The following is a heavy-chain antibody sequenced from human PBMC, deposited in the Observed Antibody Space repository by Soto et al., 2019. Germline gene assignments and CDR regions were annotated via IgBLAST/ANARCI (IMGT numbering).Heavy chain of an antibody. V-gene: IGHV3-48*02. D-gene: IGHD4-17*01. Sequence: EVQLVESGGGLVQPGGSLRLSCEASGFTFSTYSMYWVRQAPGKGLECISYMSSSGWTMYNADSVKGRFTIARDDAKNSLYLQMSSLRDEDTAVYYCARGMPLMATVTNPSSFDLWGRGTMVTVS. CDR2: MSSSGWTM. CDR1: GFTFSTYS. CDR3: ARGMPLMATVTNPSSFDL. J-gene: IGHJ3*01.